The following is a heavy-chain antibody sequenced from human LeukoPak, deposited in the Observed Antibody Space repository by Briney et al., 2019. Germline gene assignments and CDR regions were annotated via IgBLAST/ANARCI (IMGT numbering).Heavy chain of an antibody. CDR1: GFTLDDYA. CDR3: AKGMIVVVTDAFDI. D-gene: IGHD3-22*01. Sequence: PGGSLRLSCAASGFTLDDYAMHWVRQAPGKGLEWVSGISWNSGSIGYADSVKGRFTISRDNAKNSLYLQMNSLRAEDTALYYCAKGMIVVVTDAFDIWGQGTMVTVSS. J-gene: IGHJ3*02. V-gene: IGHV3-9*01. CDR2: ISWNSGSI.